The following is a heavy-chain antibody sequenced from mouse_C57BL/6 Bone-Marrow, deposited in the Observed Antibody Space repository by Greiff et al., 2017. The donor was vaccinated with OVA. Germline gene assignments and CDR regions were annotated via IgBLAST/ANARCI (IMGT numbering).Heavy chain of an antibody. J-gene: IGHJ4*01. CDR1: GFNIKDDY. CDR3: TITTEAMDY. V-gene: IGHV14-4*01. Sequence: EVKLQQSGAELVRPGASVKLSCTASGFNIKDDYMHWVKQRPEQGLEWIGWIDPENGDTEYASKFQGKATITADTSSNTAYLQLSSLTSEDTAVYYCTITTEAMDYWGQGTSVTVSS. D-gene: IGHD1-1*01. CDR2: IDPENGDT.